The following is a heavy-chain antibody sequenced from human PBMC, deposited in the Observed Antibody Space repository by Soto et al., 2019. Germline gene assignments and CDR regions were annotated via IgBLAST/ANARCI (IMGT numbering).Heavy chain of an antibody. V-gene: IGHV3-23*01. Sequence: EVQLLESGGGLVQPGGSLRLSCAASGFTFSSYAMSWVRQAPGKGLEWVSAISGSGGSTYYADSVKGRFTISRDNSKNTLYLQMNSLRAEDTAVYYCAKYKGGDSSGYYRKDYFDYWGQGTLVTVSS. CDR2: ISGSGGST. CDR1: GFTFSSYA. J-gene: IGHJ4*02. CDR3: AKYKGGDSSGYYRKDYFDY. D-gene: IGHD3-22*01.